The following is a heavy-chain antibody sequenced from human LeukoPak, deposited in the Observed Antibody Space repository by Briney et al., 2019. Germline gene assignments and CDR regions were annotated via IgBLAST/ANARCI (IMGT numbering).Heavy chain of an antibody. Sequence: GGSLRLSCAASGFTFSSYSMNWVRQTPGKGLEWVSSVSATSSYIYYADSARGRFTISRDNAKNSLYLQMNSLRAEDTAVYYCARDKTEQWLVLEAFDIWGQGTVVTVSS. D-gene: IGHD6-19*01. V-gene: IGHV3-21*01. J-gene: IGHJ3*02. CDR2: VSATSSYI. CDR1: GFTFSSYS. CDR3: ARDKTEQWLVLEAFDI.